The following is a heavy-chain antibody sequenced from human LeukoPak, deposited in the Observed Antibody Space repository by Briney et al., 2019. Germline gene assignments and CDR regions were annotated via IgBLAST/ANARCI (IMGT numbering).Heavy chain of an antibody. Sequence: GGSLRLSCTASGFTFGAYAMSWFREAPGKGRESVGLIIGKAYGGITEYPASVKGRFTISRDGSKSIAYLQMNSLKTENTAVYYCTRDRYSGSYYGDYWGQGTLVTVSS. V-gene: IGHV3-49*01. CDR2: IIGKAYGGIT. D-gene: IGHD1-26*01. CDR1: GFTFGAYA. CDR3: TRDRYSGSYYGDY. J-gene: IGHJ4*02.